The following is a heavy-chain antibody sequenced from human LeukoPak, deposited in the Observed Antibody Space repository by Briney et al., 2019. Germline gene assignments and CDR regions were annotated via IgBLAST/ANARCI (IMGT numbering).Heavy chain of an antibody. V-gene: IGHV1-18*01. CDR3: AREDNSGYYSFDH. CDR1: GYTFTSYG. J-gene: IGHJ4*02. Sequence: ASVKVSCKASGYTFTSYGISWVRQAPGQGLEWMGWISAYNGNTNYAQKLQGRVTMTRDTSTSTVYMELSSLRSDDTAIYYCAREDNSGYYSFDHWGQGAPVTVSS. CDR2: ISAYNGNT. D-gene: IGHD3-22*01.